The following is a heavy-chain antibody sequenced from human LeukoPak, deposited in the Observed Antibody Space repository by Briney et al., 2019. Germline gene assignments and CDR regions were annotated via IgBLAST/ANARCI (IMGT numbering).Heavy chain of an antibody. Sequence: PGGSLRLSCAASGFTFSSYWTHWVRHAPGEWLVWVSCINSDGISTSYADSVKGRFTISRDNAKNTLYLQMNSLRADDTAVYYCAKGGATVIDYWGQGTLVTVSS. CDR1: GFTFSSYW. V-gene: IGHV3-74*01. CDR3: AKGGATVIDY. J-gene: IGHJ4*02. CDR2: INSDGIST. D-gene: IGHD4-17*01.